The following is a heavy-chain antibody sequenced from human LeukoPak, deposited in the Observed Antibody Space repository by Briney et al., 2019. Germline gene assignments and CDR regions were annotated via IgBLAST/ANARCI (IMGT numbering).Heavy chain of an antibody. CDR2: IYHSGST. CDR1: GYSISSGYY. CDR3: ARGRDSSGYRHQRRYFDY. Sequence: SETLSLTCTVSGYSISSGYYWGWIRQPPGKGLEWIGSIYHSGSTYYNPSLKSRVTISVDTSKNQFSLKLSSVTAADTAVYYCARGRDSSGYRHQRRYFDYWGQGTLVTVSS. V-gene: IGHV4-38-2*02. D-gene: IGHD3-22*01. J-gene: IGHJ4*02.